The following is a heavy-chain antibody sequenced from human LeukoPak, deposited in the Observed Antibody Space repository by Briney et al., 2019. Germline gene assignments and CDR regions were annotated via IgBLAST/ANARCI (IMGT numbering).Heavy chain of an antibody. CDR3: ARDPLRDGYNTYYYYYMDV. CDR1: GGSISSGSYY. V-gene: IGHV4-61*02. CDR2: IYTSGST. Sequence: SETLSLTCTVSGGSISSGSYYWSWIRQPAGKGLEWIGRIYTSGSTNYNPSLKSRVTISVDTSKNQFSLKLSSVTAADTAVYHCARDPLRDGYNTYYYYYMDVWGKGTTVTVSS. D-gene: IGHD5-24*01. J-gene: IGHJ6*03.